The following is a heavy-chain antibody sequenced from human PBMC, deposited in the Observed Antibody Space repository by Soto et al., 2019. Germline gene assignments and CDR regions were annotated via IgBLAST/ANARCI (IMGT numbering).Heavy chain of an antibody. V-gene: IGHV3-23*01. CDR1: GFTFSSYA. J-gene: IGHJ6*01. CDR2: ISGSGGST. CDR3: AKEGYCSGGSCPENYYGMDV. Sequence: GGSLRLSCAASGFTFSSYAMSWVRQAPGKGLEWVSAISGSGGSTYYADSVKGRFTISRDNSKNTLYLQMSSLRAEDTAVYYCAKEGYCSGGSCPENYYGMDVWGQETTVTVSS. D-gene: IGHD2-15*01.